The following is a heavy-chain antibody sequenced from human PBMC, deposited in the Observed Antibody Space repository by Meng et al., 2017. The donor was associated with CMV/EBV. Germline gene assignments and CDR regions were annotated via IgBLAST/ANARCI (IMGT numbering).Heavy chain of an antibody. J-gene: IGHJ4*02. CDR3: ARDRVEMATINYFDY. V-gene: IGHV3-21*01. D-gene: IGHD5-24*01. Sequence: EVQLVESGGGLVKPGGSLRLSCAASGFTFSSYSMNWVRQAPGKGLEWVSSISSSSSYIYYADSVKGRFTISRDNAKNSLYLQMNSLRAEDTAVYYCARDRVEMATINYFDYWGQGTLVTVSS. CDR2: ISSSSSYI. CDR1: GFTFSSYS.